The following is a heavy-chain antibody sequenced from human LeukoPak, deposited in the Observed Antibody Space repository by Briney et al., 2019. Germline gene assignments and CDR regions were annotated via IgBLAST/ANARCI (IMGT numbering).Heavy chain of an antibody. CDR2: VYDGGSK. Sequence: GGSLRLSCAASGFTVPFNYMSWVRQAPGKGLEWVSVVYDGGSKAYADSVKGRFTISSDSSINTLYLQMNSLRAEDTGVYYCARGYSNSRDYWGQGILVTVSS. D-gene: IGHD5-12*01. J-gene: IGHJ4*02. CDR1: GFTVPFNY. CDR3: ARGYSNSRDY. V-gene: IGHV3-53*01.